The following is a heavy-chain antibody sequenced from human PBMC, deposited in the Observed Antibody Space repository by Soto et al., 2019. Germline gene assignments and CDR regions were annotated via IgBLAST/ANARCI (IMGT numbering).Heavy chain of an antibody. CDR2: ISYDGSNK. CDR3: AKDSHYGSAPGYYGMDV. V-gene: IGHV3-30*18. J-gene: IGHJ6*02. D-gene: IGHD3-10*01. CDR1: GFTFSSYG. Sequence: GGSLRLSCAASGFTFSSYGMHWVRQAPGKGLEWVAVISYDGSNKYYADSVKGRFTISRDNSKNTLYLQMNSLRAEDTAVYYCAKDSHYGSAPGYYGMDVWGQGTTVTVSS.